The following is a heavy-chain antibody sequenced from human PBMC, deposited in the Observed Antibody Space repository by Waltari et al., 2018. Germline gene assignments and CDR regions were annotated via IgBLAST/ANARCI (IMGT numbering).Heavy chain of an antibody. CDR3: ASPYYYDSSGPIFFDY. CDR1: GFTFSSYA. D-gene: IGHD3-22*01. V-gene: IGHV3-23*01. CDR2: ISGSGGST. J-gene: IGHJ4*02. Sequence: EVQLLESGGGLVQPGGSLRLSCAASGFTFSSYAMSWVRQAPGKGLEWVSAISGSGGSTYYADSVKGRFTISRDNAKNTLYLQMSSLRAEDTAVYYCASPYYYDSSGPIFFDYWGQGTLVTVSS.